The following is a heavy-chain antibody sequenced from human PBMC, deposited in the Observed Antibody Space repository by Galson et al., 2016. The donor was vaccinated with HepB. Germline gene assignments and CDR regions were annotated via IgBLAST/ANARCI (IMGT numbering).Heavy chain of an antibody. Sequence: SVKVSCKASGGTFSNYAITWVRQAPGQGLEWMGGIIPMFDTANYAQKFQGRVTITADESTSAAYMELSSLISEDTSVYYCARDGPFYDILTVTYDAFDIWGQGTMVTVSS. V-gene: IGHV1-69*13. D-gene: IGHD3-9*01. J-gene: IGHJ3*02. CDR1: GGTFSNYA. CDR3: ARDGPFYDILTVTYDAFDI. CDR2: IIPMFDTA.